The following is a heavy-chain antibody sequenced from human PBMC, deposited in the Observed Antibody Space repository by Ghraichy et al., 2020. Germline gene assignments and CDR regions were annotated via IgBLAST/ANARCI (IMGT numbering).Heavy chain of an antibody. CDR1: QSTFNYFE. J-gene: IGHJ2*01. Sequence: GGSLRLSCAASQSTFNYFEMNWVRQAPGKGLEWIAYMSSSGTTKRYADSVKGRFSISRDNRKHLLFLQIDGLKAEDTGLYFCARDYGDYIWYFDLWGRGTQVVVSS. CDR2: MSSSGTTK. D-gene: IGHD4-17*01. V-gene: IGHV3-48*03. CDR3: ARDYGDYIWYFDL.